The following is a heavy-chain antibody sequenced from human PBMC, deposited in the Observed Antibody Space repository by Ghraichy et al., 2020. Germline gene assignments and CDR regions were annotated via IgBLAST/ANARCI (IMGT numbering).Heavy chain of an antibody. Sequence: SVKVSCKASGGTFSSYAISWVRQAPGQGLEWMGGIIPIFGTANYAQKFQGRVTITADESTSTAYMELSSLRSEDTAVYYCARDLVVAGQFDYWGQGTLVTVSS. J-gene: IGHJ4*02. V-gene: IGHV1-69*13. D-gene: IGHD6-19*01. CDR3: ARDLVVAGQFDY. CDR1: GGTFSSYA. CDR2: IIPIFGTA.